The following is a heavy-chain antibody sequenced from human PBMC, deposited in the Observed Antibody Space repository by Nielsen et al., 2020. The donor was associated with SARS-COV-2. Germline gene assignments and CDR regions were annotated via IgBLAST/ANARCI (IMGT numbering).Heavy chain of an antibody. CDR2: IYYSGST. D-gene: IGHD3-3*01. CDR3: ARGGGYYDFWSGYPNGMDV. Sequence: FAQCPGKGLEWIGSIYYSGSTYYNPSLKSRVTISVDTSKNQFSLKLSSVAAADTAVYYCARGGGYYDFWSGYPNGMDVWGQGTTVTVSS. J-gene: IGHJ6*02. V-gene: IGHV4-39*07.